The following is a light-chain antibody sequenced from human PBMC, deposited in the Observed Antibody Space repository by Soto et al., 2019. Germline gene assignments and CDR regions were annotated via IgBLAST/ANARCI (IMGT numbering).Light chain of an antibody. CDR1: QSVNRQ. J-gene: IGKJ5*01. V-gene: IGKV3-15*01. CDR2: DTS. Sequence: EIVITQSPASLSVTPGERVTLSCSASQSVNRQVLWYQHRPGQAPRLLIYDTSVRADGIPGRFSGSGSATEFTLIISKVEPEDFAVYDCQPYGTPRSVTFGQGTRLEIK. CDR3: QPYGTPRSVT.